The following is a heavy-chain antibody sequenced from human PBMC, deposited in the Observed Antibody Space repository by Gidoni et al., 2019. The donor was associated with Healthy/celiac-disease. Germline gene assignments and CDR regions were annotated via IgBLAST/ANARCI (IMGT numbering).Heavy chain of an antibody. CDR3: EALVVAATELGLSWFDP. CDR1: GFTFSSYS. V-gene: IGHV3-48*02. Sequence: EVQLVESGGGLVQPGGSLRLSCAASGFTFSSYSMNWVRQAPGKGLEWVSYISSSSSTIYYADSVKGRFTISRDNAKNSLYLQMNSLRDEDTAVYYCEALVVAATELGLSWFDPWGQGTLVTVSS. CDR2: ISSSSSTI. D-gene: IGHD2-15*01. J-gene: IGHJ5*02.